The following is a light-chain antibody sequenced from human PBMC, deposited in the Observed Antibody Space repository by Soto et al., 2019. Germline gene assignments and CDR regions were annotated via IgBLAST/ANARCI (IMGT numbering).Light chain of an antibody. V-gene: IGLV1-40*01. J-gene: IGLJ2*01. CDR3: QSYDSRLSTSL. Sequence: QSVLTQPPSVSGAPGQRVTVSCTGSNSNIGSGFEVHWYQQFPGRAPKLLIFNNSNRPSGVPDRFSGSKSGTSASLAITGLQAEDEADYYCQSYDSRLSTSLSGGGTKVTVL. CDR2: NNS. CDR1: NSNIGSGFE.